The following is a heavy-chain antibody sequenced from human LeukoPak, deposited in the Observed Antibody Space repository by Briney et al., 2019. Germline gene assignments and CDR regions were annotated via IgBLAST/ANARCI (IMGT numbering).Heavy chain of an antibody. CDR1: GVSISSSSYY. D-gene: IGHD3-10*01. V-gene: IGHV4-61*02. J-gene: IGHJ6*03. CDR2: IYTSGST. Sequence: SETLSLTCTVSGVSISSSSYYWSWIRQPAGKGLEWIGRIYTSGSTNYNPSLKSRVTMSVDTSKNQFSLKLSSVTAADTAVYYCARQGARFGELEYYYYMDVWGKGTTVTVSS. CDR3: ARQGARFGELEYYYYMDV.